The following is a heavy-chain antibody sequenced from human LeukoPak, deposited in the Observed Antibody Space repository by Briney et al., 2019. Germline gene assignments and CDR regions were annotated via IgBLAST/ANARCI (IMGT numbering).Heavy chain of an antibody. CDR3: ARDTSGPDY. J-gene: IGHJ4*02. D-gene: IGHD2-2*01. V-gene: IGHV3-7*01. CDR1: GFTFSSYW. CDR2: IKQDGSEK. Sequence: GGSLRLSCAASGFTFSSYWMSWVRQAPGKGLEWVANIKQDGSEKYYVDSVKGRFTISRDNAENSLHLQLNILRAEDTAVYYCARDTSGPDYWGQGTLVAVSS.